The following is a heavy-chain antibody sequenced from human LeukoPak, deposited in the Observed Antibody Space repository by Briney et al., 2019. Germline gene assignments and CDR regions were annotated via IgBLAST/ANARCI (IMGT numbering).Heavy chain of an antibody. J-gene: IGHJ4*02. CDR2: IGTAGDT. D-gene: IGHD6-13*01. V-gene: IGHV3-13*01. CDR3: ARRGAGSSSFDY. Sequence: PGGSLRLSCAASGFTFSSYDMHWVRQATGKGLEWVSAIGTAGDTYYPGSVKGRFTISRENAKNSLYLQMNSLRAGDTAVYYCARRGAGSSSFDYWSQGTLVTVSS. CDR1: GFTFSSYD.